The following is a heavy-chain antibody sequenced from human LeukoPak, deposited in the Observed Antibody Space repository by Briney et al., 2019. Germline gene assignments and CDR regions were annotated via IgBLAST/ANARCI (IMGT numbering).Heavy chain of an antibody. CDR3: ARVFSGNYYSGFDY. V-gene: IGHV3-21*01. CDR1: GFIFTTYS. Sequence: GGSLRLSCAASGFIFTTYSVNWVRQAPGKGLKWVSSISSSSTYISYADSVEGRFTISRDNAKNSLYLQMNSLRAEGTALYYCARVFSGNYYSGFDYWGQGTLVTVSS. CDR2: ISSSSTYI. J-gene: IGHJ4*02. D-gene: IGHD3-10*01.